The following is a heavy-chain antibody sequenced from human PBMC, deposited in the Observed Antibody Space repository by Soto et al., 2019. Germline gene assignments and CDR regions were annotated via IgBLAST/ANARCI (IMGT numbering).Heavy chain of an antibody. Sequence: GGSLRLSCAASGFTFSSYAMSWVRQAPGKGLEWVSAISGSGGSTYYADSVKGRFTISRDNSKNTLYLQMNSLRAEDTAVYYYAKDNIVLMVYEDGMDVWGQGTTVTVSS. J-gene: IGHJ6*02. CDR1: GFTFSSYA. D-gene: IGHD2-8*01. CDR3: AKDNIVLMVYEDGMDV. V-gene: IGHV3-23*01. CDR2: ISGSGGST.